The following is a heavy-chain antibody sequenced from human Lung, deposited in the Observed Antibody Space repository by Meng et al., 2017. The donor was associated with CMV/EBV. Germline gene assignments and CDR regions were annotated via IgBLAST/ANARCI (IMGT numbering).Heavy chain of an antibody. CDR1: GSSFSSYA. V-gene: IGHV3-30-3*01. CDR2: ISYNGGNK. CDR3: ARGGALSEPGAIRGSFDY. D-gene: IGHD2-2*01. J-gene: IGHJ4*02. Sequence: GESLKISCAASGSSFSSYAMHWGRQAPGKGLEWVTVISYNGGNKYYADSVKGRFTVSKDKSKNTLYLQMNSLRTEDTAVYYCARGGALSEPGAIRGSFDYWGQGTLVTVSS.